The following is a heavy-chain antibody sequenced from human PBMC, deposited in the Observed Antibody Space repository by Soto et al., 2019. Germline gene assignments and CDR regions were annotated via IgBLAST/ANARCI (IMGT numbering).Heavy chain of an antibody. CDR2: ISYNSGSI. V-gene: IGHV3-9*01. D-gene: IGHD6-19*01. J-gene: IGHJ4*01. Sequence: GGSLRLSCAASGFPFDGFAMHWVRQAPGKGLEWVSGISYNSGSIGYADSVKGRFTISRDNAKKSLYLQMNSLRPDDTALYYCAKSASGWHGVKAQFDYWGQGSPVTVSS. CDR1: GFPFDGFA. CDR3: AKSASGWHGVKAQFDY.